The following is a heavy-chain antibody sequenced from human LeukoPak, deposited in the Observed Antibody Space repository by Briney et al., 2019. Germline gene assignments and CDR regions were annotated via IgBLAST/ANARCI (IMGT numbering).Heavy chain of an antibody. V-gene: IGHV3-30*18. J-gene: IGHJ4*02. CDR3: AKSAYVYSGSYYFDY. CDR1: GFTFSSYG. CDR2: ISYDGSNK. Sequence: GGSLRLSCAASGFTFSSYGMHWVRQAPGKGLEWVAVISYDGSNKYYADSVKGRFTISRDNPKNTLYLQMNSLRAEDTAVYYCAKSAYVYSGSYYFDYWGQGTLVTVSS. D-gene: IGHD1-26*01.